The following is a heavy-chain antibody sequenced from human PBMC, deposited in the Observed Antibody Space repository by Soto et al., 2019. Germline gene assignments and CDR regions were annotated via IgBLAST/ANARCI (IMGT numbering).Heavy chain of an antibody. Sequence: QVQLQQWGAGLLKPSETLSLTCAVYGGSFSGYYWSWIRQPPGKGLEWIGEINHSGSTNYNPSLKRRVTISVDTSKNQFSLKLSSVTAADTAVYYCARGGYSYGPSLGDWYFDLWGRGTLVTVSS. CDR3: ARGGYSYGPSLGDWYFDL. CDR1: GGSFSGYY. CDR2: INHSGST. D-gene: IGHD5-18*01. V-gene: IGHV4-34*01. J-gene: IGHJ2*01.